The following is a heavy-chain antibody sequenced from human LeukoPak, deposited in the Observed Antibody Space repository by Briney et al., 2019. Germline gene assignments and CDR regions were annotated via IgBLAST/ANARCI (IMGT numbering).Heavy chain of an antibody. V-gene: IGHV3-21*01. CDR1: GFTFSSYS. Sequence: KPGGSLRLSCAASGFTFSSYSMNWVRQAPGKGLEWVSSISSSSSYIYYADSVKGRFTISRDNAKNSLYPQMNSLRAEDTAVYYCASHTGRYYYGSGSYYFDYWGQGTLVTVSS. D-gene: IGHD3-10*01. CDR2: ISSSSSYI. J-gene: IGHJ4*02. CDR3: ASHTGRYYYGSGSYYFDY.